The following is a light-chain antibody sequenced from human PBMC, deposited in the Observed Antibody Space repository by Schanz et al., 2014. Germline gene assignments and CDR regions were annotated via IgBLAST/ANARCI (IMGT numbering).Light chain of an antibody. J-gene: IGLJ2*01. CDR1: SSDIGNYDY. V-gene: IGLV2-14*03. Sequence: QSALTQPASVSGSPGQSITISCTGTSSDIGNYDYVSWYRQHPGKAPKLIIYDVGDRPSGVSNRISGSKSGNTASLTISGLQAEDEADYYCTSYTSSGTVVFGGGTKLTVL. CDR3: TSYTSSGTVV. CDR2: DVG.